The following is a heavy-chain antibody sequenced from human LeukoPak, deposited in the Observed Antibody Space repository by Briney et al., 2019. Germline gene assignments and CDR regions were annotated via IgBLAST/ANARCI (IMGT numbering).Heavy chain of an antibody. D-gene: IGHD2-15*01. J-gene: IGHJ3*02. Sequence: SETLSLTCAVSGDSISSGGYSWSWIRQPPGKGLEWIGYIYYTGSTYYNPSLRSRVTISVDRSKNQFSLKLSSMTAADTAVYYCARGGDMADAFDIWGQGTMVTVSS. CDR3: ARGGDMADAFDI. V-gene: IGHV4-30-2*01. CDR2: IYYTGST. CDR1: GDSISSGGYS.